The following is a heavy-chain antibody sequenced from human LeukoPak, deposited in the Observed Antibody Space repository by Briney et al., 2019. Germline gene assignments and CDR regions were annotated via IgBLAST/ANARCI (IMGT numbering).Heavy chain of an antibody. CDR3: AKSESSGYYASNFDY. CDR1: GFTFSTYA. D-gene: IGHD3-22*01. J-gene: IGHJ4*02. V-gene: IGHV3-23*01. CDR2: ISGSGGST. Sequence: GGSLRLSCAASGFTFSTYAMSWVRQAPGKGLEWVSVISGSGGSTHYADSVKGRFTISRDNSKSTLYLEMNSLRAEDTAVYYCAKSESSGYYASNFDYWGQGTLVTVSS.